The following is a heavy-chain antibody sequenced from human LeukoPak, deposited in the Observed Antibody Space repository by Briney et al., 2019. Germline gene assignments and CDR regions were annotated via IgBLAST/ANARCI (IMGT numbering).Heavy chain of an antibody. Sequence: SETLSLTCTVSGGSISSSSYYWGWIRQPPGKGLEWIGSIYYRGSTYYNPSLKSRVTISVDTSKNQFSLKLSSVTAADTAVYYCARRPAAAVFDYWGQGTLVTVSS. CDR2: IYYRGST. V-gene: IGHV4-39*01. CDR1: GGSISSSSYY. CDR3: ARRPAAAVFDY. D-gene: IGHD6-13*01. J-gene: IGHJ4*02.